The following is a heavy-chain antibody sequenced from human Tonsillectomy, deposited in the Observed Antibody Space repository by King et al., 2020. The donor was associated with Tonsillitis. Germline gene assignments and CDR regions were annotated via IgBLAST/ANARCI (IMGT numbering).Heavy chain of an antibody. D-gene: IGHD3-9*01. CDR2: ICSGGSST. J-gene: IGHJ2*01. Sequence: QLVQSGGGLVQPGGSLRLSCAASGFTFSSYAMSWVRQAPGKGLEWVSVICSGGSSTYYADAVKGRFTISRDNSKNTLYLQMNSLRAEDTAVYYCAKISPGYVILTGYSEYWYFDLWGRGTLVTVSS. CDR1: GFTFSSYA. CDR3: AKISPGYVILTGYSEYWYFDL. V-gene: IGHV3-23*03.